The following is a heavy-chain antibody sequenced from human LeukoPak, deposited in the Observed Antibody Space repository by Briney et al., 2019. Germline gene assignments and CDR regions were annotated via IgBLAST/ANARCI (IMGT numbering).Heavy chain of an antibody. Sequence: GGSLRLSCTASGFTFPNYAMNWVRQAPGKGLEWVSTIFNNGANAFYADSVRGRFTISRDNSNNTLFLQMISVRAEDTATYYCAKGVHEVYHYGPDVWGHGTTVIVSS. V-gene: IGHV3-23*01. CDR2: IFNNGANA. J-gene: IGHJ6*02. CDR3: AKGVHEVYHYGPDV. CDR1: GFTFPNYA. D-gene: IGHD1-1*01.